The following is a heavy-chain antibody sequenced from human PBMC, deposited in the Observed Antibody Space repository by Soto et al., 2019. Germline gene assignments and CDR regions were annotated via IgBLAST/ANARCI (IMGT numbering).Heavy chain of an antibody. V-gene: IGHV3-7*02. Sequence: PGGSLRLSCAASGLTISSYWMSWVRQAPGKGPEWVANIKGDGSEKKYADSVKGRFTISRDNAKNSLYLQMNSLRAEDTAVYYCARGSSANYDILTGYTYYFDYWGQGTLVTVSS. J-gene: IGHJ4*02. CDR2: IKGDGSEK. D-gene: IGHD3-9*01. CDR1: GLTISSYW. CDR3: ARGSSANYDILTGYTYYFDY.